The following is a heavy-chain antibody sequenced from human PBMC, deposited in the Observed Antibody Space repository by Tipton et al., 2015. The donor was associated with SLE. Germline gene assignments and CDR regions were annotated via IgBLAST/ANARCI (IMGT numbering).Heavy chain of an antibody. V-gene: IGHV4-61*02. CDR3: ARDQEYCSSTSCYTDRFDP. CDR2: IYTSGST. CDR1: GGSIGSRPYY. D-gene: IGHD2-2*02. J-gene: IGHJ5*02. Sequence: TLSLTCFVSGGSIGSRPYYWSWIRQPPGKGLEWIGRIYTSGSTNYNPSLKSRFTISVDTSKNQFSLKLSSVTAADTAVYYCARDQEYCSSTSCYTDRFDPWGQGTLVTVSS.